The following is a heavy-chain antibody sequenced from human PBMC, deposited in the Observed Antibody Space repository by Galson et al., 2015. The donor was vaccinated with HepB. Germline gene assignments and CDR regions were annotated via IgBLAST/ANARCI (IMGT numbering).Heavy chain of an antibody. CDR2: ISGSGGNT. V-gene: IGHV3-23*01. CDR3: AKALRQWLAPYYFDY. J-gene: IGHJ4*02. D-gene: IGHD6-19*01. Sequence: SLRLSCAASGFTFSSYWIHWVRQVPGKGLVWVSAISGSGGNTYYADSVKGRFTISRDNSKNTLYLQMSSLRAEDTAVYYCAKALRQWLAPYYFDYWGQGTLVTVSS. CDR1: GFTFSSYW.